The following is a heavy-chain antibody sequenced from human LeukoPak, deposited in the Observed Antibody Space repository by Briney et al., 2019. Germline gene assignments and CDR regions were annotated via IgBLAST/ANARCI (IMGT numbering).Heavy chain of an antibody. CDR3: AMAKSGYSYGDAFDI. Sequence: ASVKVSCKASGGTFSSYAISWVRQAPGQGLEWMGGIIPIFGTANYAQKFRGRVTITADESTSTAYMELSSLRSEDTAVYYCAMAKSGYSYGDAFDIWGQGTMVTVSS. J-gene: IGHJ3*02. CDR2: IIPIFGTA. D-gene: IGHD5-18*01. CDR1: GGTFSSYA. V-gene: IGHV1-69*01.